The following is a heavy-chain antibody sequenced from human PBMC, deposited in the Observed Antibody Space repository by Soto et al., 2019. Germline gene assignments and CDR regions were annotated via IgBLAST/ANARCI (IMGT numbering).Heavy chain of an antibody. Sequence: SETLSLTCTVSGGSISSGGYYWSWIRQHPGKGLEWIGYIYYSGSTYYNPSLKSRVTISVDTSKNQFSLKLSSVTAADTAVYYCARAILTNSKDYYYSSGYYYFDYWGQGTLVTVSS. J-gene: IGHJ4*02. CDR3: ARAILTNSKDYYYSSGYYYFDY. CDR2: IYYSGST. V-gene: IGHV4-31*03. D-gene: IGHD3-22*01. CDR1: GGSISSGGYY.